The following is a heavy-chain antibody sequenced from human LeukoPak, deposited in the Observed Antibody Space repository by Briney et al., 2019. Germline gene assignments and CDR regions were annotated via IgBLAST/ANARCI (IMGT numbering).Heavy chain of an antibody. J-gene: IGHJ4*02. CDR2: ISGSGGST. CDR1: GFIFNNYG. D-gene: IGHD6-13*01. V-gene: IGHV3-23*01. Sequence: GGTLRLSCAASGFIFNNYGMSWVRQAPGKGLEWVSTISGSGGSTYYADSVKGRFSISRDNSKDTLYLQMNSLRAEDTAVYYCAKEGSQQLVRVSGYWGQGTLVTVSS. CDR3: AKEGSQQLVRVSGY.